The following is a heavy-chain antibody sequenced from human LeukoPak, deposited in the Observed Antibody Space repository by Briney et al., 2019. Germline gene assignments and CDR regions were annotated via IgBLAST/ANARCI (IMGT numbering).Heavy chain of an antibody. CDR1: GFIFSSYG. CDR3: AKEDRWSSRITMVRGANYGMDV. V-gene: IGHV3-30*18. Sequence: SLILYCAASGFIFSSYGMHWVRQDPGTVLEWVAPISYDGSNKYYADSVKGRFTISRDNSKNTLYLQMNSLRAEDTAVYYCAKEDRWSSRITMVRGANYGMDVWGQGTTVTVSS. D-gene: IGHD3-10*01. CDR2: ISYDGSNK. J-gene: IGHJ6*02.